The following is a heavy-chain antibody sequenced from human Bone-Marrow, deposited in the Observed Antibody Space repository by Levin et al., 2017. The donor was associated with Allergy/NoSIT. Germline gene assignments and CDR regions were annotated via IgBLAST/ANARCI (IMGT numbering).Heavy chain of an antibody. CDR1: GFTVSSNY. J-gene: IGHJ6*04. CDR3: ARDGPRASYYYYGMEV. CDR2: IYSNGRT. V-gene: IGHV3-66*01. Sequence: SCAASGFTVSSNYMSWVRQAPGKGLEWVSVIYSNGRTYYADSVKGRFTISRDNSKNTLYLQMNSLRAEDTAVYYCARDGPRASYYYYGMEVWGKGTTVSVSS.